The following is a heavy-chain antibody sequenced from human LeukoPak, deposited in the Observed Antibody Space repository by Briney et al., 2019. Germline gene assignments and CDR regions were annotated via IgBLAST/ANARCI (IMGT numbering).Heavy chain of an antibody. V-gene: IGHV4-59*01. Sequence: SETLSLTCTVSGGSISSYYWSWIRQPPGKGLEWIGYIYYSGSTNYNPSLKGRVTISVDTSKNQFSLKLSSVTAADTAVYYCARDIAGRTFDLWGRGTLVTVSS. J-gene: IGHJ2*01. CDR3: ARDIAGRTFDL. CDR2: IYYSGST. D-gene: IGHD6-13*01. CDR1: GGSISSYY.